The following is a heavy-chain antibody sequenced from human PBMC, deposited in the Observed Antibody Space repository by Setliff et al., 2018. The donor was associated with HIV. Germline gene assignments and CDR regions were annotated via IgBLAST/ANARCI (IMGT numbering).Heavy chain of an antibody. Sequence: ASVKVSCKASGDTFSTYAITWVRQAPGQGLEWMGGIIPIFGTANYAQKFQGRVTMTTDTSTSTAYMELRSLRSDDTAVYYCARSSIAARGRFDYWGQGTLVTVSS. V-gene: IGHV1-69*05. CDR3: ARSSIAARGRFDY. J-gene: IGHJ4*02. D-gene: IGHD6-6*01. CDR1: GDTFSTYA. CDR2: IIPIFGTA.